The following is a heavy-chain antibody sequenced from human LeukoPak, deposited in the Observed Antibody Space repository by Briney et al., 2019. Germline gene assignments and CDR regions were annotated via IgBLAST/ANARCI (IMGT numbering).Heavy chain of an antibody. V-gene: IGHV3-48*03. D-gene: IGHD3-3*01. Sequence: GGSLRLSCAASGFTFSSYEMNWVRQAPGKGLEWVSYISSSGSTIYYADSVKGRFTISRDNAKNSLYLQMNSLRAEDTAVYYCARDGVHCDFWSGYYTAAFDIWGQGTMVTVSS. CDR2: ISSSGSTI. CDR3: ARDGVHCDFWSGYYTAAFDI. CDR1: GFTFSSYE. J-gene: IGHJ3*02.